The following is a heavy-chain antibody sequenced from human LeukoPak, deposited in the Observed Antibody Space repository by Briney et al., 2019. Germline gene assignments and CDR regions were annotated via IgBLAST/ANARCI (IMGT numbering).Heavy chain of an antibody. D-gene: IGHD3-10*01. J-gene: IGHJ6*03. Sequence: PGGSLRLSCAASGFTFSSYAMHWVRQAPGKGLEWVAVISYDGSNKYYADSVKGRFTISRDNSKNTLYLQMNSLRAEDTAVYYCARAPLTMVRGVRSYYYYMDVWGKGTTVTISS. CDR1: GFTFSSYA. CDR3: ARAPLTMVRGVRSYYYYMDV. V-gene: IGHV3-30*14. CDR2: ISYDGSNK.